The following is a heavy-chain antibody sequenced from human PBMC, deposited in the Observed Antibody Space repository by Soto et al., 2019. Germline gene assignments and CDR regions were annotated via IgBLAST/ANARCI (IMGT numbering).Heavy chain of an antibody. D-gene: IGHD2-21*02. J-gene: IGHJ4*02. Sequence: QVQLQESGPGLVKLSETLYLTCTVSGGSISSYYWSWIRQPRGRGLEWIGYIYYSASTNYSPSLKSRVTISVDTSKNQFSLNLSSVTAADTAVYYCARHLPYCGGDCYSLDYWGQGTLVTVSS. V-gene: IGHV4-59*08. CDR2: IYYSAST. CDR1: GGSISSYY. CDR3: ARHLPYCGGDCYSLDY.